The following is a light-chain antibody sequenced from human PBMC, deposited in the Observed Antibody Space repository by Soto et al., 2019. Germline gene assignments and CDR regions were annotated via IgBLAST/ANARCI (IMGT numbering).Light chain of an antibody. CDR1: QDIKTS. J-gene: IGKJ4*01. Sequence: DIQMTQSPPSLSASTGDRVSITCRASQDIKTSLAWYQKKPGEPPQLLIFTASRSEGGVPSRFRGSGSGTDFTLTITGLQPEDFAAYYCQQYDNGPLTFGGGTEVE. CDR3: QQYDNGPLT. CDR2: TAS. V-gene: IGKV1-NL1*01.